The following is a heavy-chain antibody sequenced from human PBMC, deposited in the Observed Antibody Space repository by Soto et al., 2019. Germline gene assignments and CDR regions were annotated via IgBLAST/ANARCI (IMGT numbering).Heavy chain of an antibody. CDR2: INNDGSEK. V-gene: IGHV3-7*03. CDR3: ARGSNQDY. Sequence: EVRLVESGGDLVQPGGSLRLSCVASGFTFSPYWMSWVRQAPGRGLQGVATINNDGSEKYYADSVKGRFTISRDNARDSLYLQLTSLRAEDTAIYYCARGSNQDYWGQGTLVAVSS. J-gene: IGHJ4*02. D-gene: IGHD2-8*01. CDR1: GFTFSPYW.